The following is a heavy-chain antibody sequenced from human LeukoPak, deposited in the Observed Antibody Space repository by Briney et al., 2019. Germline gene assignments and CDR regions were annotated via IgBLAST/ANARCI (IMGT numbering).Heavy chain of an antibody. CDR2: IDERGTNT. CDR3: IRDEALWRLDY. J-gene: IGHJ4*02. Sequence: GGSLRLSCVASGFTFSNHWMHWVRQAPGKGLVWVSRIDERGTNTTYADSVKGRFSISRDNAKNTVNLQMNSLRAEDTGVYYCIRDEALWRLDYWGQGALVTVSS. CDR1: GFTFSNHW. D-gene: IGHD2-21*01. V-gene: IGHV3-74*03.